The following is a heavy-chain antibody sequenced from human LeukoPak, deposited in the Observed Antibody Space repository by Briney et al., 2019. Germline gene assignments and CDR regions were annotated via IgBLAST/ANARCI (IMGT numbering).Heavy chain of an antibody. J-gene: IGHJ4*02. Sequence: GGSLRLSCAASGFTFSDYYMSWVRQAPGKGLEWVSYISSSGSTIYYADSVKGRFTISRDNAKNSLYLQMNSLRAEDTAVYYCARDIHPPSPFVSLSNTAMDRGVTYWGQGTLVTVSS. CDR1: GFTFSDYY. V-gene: IGHV3-11*04. CDR2: ISSSGSTI. CDR3: ARDIHPPSPFVSLSNTAMDRGVTY. D-gene: IGHD5-18*01.